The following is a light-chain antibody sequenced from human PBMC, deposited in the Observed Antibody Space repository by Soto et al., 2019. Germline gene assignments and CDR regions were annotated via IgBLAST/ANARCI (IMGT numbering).Light chain of an antibody. CDR1: SSDVGGYNY. J-gene: IGLJ1*01. CDR2: DVS. V-gene: IGLV2-14*01. CDR3: RSYTSSSTYV. Sequence: QTALTQPASVSGSPGQSITISCTGTSSDVGGYNYVSWYQQYPGKVPKLMIYDVSYRPSGVSNRFSGSKSGNTASLTISGLQAEDEADYYCRSYTSSSTYVFGTGTKLTVL.